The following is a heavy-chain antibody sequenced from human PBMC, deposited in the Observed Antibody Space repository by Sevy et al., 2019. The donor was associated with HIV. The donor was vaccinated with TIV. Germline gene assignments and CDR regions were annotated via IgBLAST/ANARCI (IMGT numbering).Heavy chain of an antibody. V-gene: IGHV3-21*01. D-gene: IGHD3-22*01. CDR2: ISSSSSYI. Sequence: GGSLRLSCAASGFTFSSYSMNWVRQAPGKGLEWVSSISSSSSYIYYADSVKGRFTISRDNAKNSLYLQMNSLRAEETAVYYCARDFTTYYYDSSGTHPLDIWGQGTMVTVSS. J-gene: IGHJ3*02. CDR3: ARDFTTYYYDSSGTHPLDI. CDR1: GFTFSSYS.